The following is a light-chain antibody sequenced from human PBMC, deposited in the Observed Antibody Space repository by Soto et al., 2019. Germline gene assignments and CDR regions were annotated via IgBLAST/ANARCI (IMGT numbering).Light chain of an antibody. J-gene: IGLJ2*01. CDR2: DVR. Sequence: QSALTQPASVSGSPGQSITISCTGTSSDVGGYNYVSWYQHHPGKAPKLIIYDVRKRPSGVPDRFSGSKSGNTASLNISGLQAEDESYYYCCSYADTVRLFGGGTQLTVL. CDR1: SSDVGGYNY. CDR3: CSYADTVRL. V-gene: IGLV2-11*01.